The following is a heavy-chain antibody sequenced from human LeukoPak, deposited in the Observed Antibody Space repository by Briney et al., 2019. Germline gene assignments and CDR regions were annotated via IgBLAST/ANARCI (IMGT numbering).Heavy chain of an antibody. D-gene: IGHD3-22*01. CDR3: ARDQKGNYYDSSGYYYINWFDP. J-gene: IGHJ5*02. V-gene: IGHV3-7*01. CDR1: GFTFSSYW. Sequence: PGGSLRLSCAASGFTFSSYWMCWVRQAPGKGLEWVANIKQDGSEKYYVDSVKGRFTISRDNAKNSLYLQMNSLRAEDTAVYYCARDQKGNYYDSSGYYYINWFDPWGQGTLVTVSS. CDR2: IKQDGSEK.